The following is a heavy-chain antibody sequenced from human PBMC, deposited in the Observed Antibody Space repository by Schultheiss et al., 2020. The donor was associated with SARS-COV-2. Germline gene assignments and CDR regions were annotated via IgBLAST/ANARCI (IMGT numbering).Heavy chain of an antibody. CDR2: IYYSGST. Sequence: SETLSLTCTVSGGSISSYYWSWIRQPPGKGLEWIGRIYYSGSTYYNPSLKSRVTISVDTSKNQFSLKLSSVTAADTAVYYCARGGEKLPFDYWGQGTLVTVSS. D-gene: IGHD1-26*01. CDR3: ARGGEKLPFDY. CDR1: GGSISSYY. V-gene: IGHV4-59*05. J-gene: IGHJ4*02.